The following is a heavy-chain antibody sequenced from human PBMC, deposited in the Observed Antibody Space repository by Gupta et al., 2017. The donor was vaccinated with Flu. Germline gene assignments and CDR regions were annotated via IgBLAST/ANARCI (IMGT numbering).Heavy chain of an antibody. CDR2: ISSSSSYI. CDR3: ARDLKVPRNFDY. V-gene: IGHV3-21*01. J-gene: IGHJ4*02. D-gene: IGHD4/OR15-4a*01. Sequence: GGSLRLSCAASGFTFSSYSMNWVRRAPGKGLEWVSSISSSSSYIYYADSVKGRFTISRDNAKNSLYLQMNSLRAEDTAVYYCARDLKVPRNFDYWGQGTLVTVSS. CDR1: GFTFSSYS.